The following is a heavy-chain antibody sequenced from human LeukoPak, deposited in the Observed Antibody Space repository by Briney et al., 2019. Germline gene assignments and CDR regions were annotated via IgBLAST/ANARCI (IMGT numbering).Heavy chain of an antibody. J-gene: IGHJ4*02. D-gene: IGHD3-10*01. Sequence: SQTLSLTCAVSGGSISSGGYSWSWIRQPPGKGLEWIGYIYHSGSTYYNPSLKSRVTISVGRSKNQFSLKLSSVTAADTAVYYCARVRYYGSGSLNFDYWGQGTLVTVSS. CDR3: ARVRYYGSGSLNFDY. CDR1: GGSISSGGYS. V-gene: IGHV4-30-2*01. CDR2: IYHSGST.